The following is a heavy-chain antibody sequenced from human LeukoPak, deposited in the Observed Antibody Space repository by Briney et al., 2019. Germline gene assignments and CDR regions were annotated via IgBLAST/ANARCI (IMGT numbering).Heavy chain of an antibody. J-gene: IGHJ4*02. V-gene: IGHV4/OR15-8*01. CDR3: SRESGAFSPFGY. CDR1: GGSISSTNW. Sequence: SETLSLTCGVSGGSISSTNWWCWVRQPPGQGLEWIGEISLSGVTNYNPSLKSRVTMSLDRSKHHLSLTLTSVTAADTAVYYCSRESGAFSPFGYWGQGTLVTVSS. CDR2: ISLSGVT. D-gene: IGHD1-26*01.